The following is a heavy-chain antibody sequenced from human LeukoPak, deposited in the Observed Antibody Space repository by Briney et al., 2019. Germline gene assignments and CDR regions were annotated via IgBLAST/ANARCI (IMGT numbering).Heavy chain of an antibody. CDR2: IYYSGST. CDR3: AREVYGSGSSGYDY. J-gene: IGHJ4*02. V-gene: IGHV4-59*01. D-gene: IGHD3-10*01. Sequence: SETLSLTCTVSGGSISSYYWSWIRQPPGKGLEWIGYIYYSGSTNCNPSLKSRVTISVDTSKNQFSLKLSSVTAADTAVYYCAREVYGSGSSGYDYWGQGTLVTVSS. CDR1: GGSISSYY.